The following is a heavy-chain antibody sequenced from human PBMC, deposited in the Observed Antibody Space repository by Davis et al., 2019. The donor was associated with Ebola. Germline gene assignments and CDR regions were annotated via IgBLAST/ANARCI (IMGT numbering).Heavy chain of an antibody. CDR3: ARIPYTYYYDSSGYYGLIYYGMDV. V-gene: IGHV2-70*11. CDR1: GFSLSTTRMC. J-gene: IGHJ6*02. D-gene: IGHD3-22*01. CDR2: IDWDDDK. Sequence: SGPTLVKPTQTLTLTCTFSGFSLSTTRMCVNWIRQPPGKALEWLARIDWDDDKYYSTSLKTRLTISKDTSKNQVVLTMTNMDPVDTATYYCARIPYTYYYDSSGYYGLIYYGMDVWGQGTTVTVSS.